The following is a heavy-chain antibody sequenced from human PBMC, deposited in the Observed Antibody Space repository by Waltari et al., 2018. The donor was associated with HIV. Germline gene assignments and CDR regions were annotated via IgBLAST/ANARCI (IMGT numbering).Heavy chain of an antibody. J-gene: IGHJ6*02. CDR2: LFHSGST. D-gene: IGHD1-1*01. Sequence: QQQLLESGPGLVKPSETLALTCPVSGGSITSSRYQRAWVCRTPGKGLEWIGSLFHSGSTYYSPSLRSRATISGDMSANRFSLKLTSVTATDTAVYFCARHCLQKGWLPQLKYYYGMDVWGQGTTVIVSS. V-gene: IGHV4-39*01. CDR3: ARHCLQKGWLPQLKYYYGMDV. CDR1: GGSITSSRYQ.